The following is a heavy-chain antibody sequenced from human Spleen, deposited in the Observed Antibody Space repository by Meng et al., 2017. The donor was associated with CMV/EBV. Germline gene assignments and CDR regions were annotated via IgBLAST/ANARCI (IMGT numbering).Heavy chain of an antibody. CDR2: ISAYSGNT. D-gene: IGHD6-19*01. CDR1: GYTFTSDG. CDR3: ARGLQYSSGLTDY. Sequence: VQPVQSGAEVKKPGASVKVSCKASGYTFTSDGISWVRQAPGQGLEWVGWISAYSGNTNNAQKFQGRVTMTTDTSTRTVYMELRSLRSEDTAVYYCARGLQYSSGLTDYWGQGTLVTVSS. J-gene: IGHJ4*02. V-gene: IGHV1-18*01.